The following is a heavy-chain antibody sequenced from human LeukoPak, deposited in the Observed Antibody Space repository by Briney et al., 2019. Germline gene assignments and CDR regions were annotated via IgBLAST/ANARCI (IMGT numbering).Heavy chain of an antibody. CDR1: GFTFSNHW. CDR2: ISSDGSST. CDR3: ARGADHLTGYYSLDY. V-gene: IGHV3-74*01. Sequence: GGSLRLSCAVSGFTFSNHWMHWVRQAPGKGLVWVSRISSDGSSTSYADSVKGRFTISRDNAKNTLYLQMNSLRAEDTAVYYCARGADHLTGYYSLDYWGQGTLVTVSS. J-gene: IGHJ4*02. D-gene: IGHD3-9*01.